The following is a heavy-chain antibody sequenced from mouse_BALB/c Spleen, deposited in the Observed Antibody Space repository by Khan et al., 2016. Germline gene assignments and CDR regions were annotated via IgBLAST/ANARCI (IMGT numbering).Heavy chain of an antibody. J-gene: IGHJ1*01. CDR1: GFTFTDYY. V-gene: IGHV7-3*02. CDR3: ARDYDWDFDV. CDR2: IRNKANGYTT. Sequence: EVELVESGGGLVQPGGSLRLSCATSGFTFTDYYMSWVRQPPGKALEWLGFIRNKANGYTTEYSASVKGRFTISRDNSQSILYLQMNTLRAEDSATDYGARDYDWDFDVWGAGTTVTVSS.